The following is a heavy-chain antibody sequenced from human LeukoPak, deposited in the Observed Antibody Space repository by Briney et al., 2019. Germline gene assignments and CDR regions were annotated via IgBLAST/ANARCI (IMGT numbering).Heavy chain of an antibody. CDR1: GGTFSSYA. J-gene: IGHJ5*02. CDR2: IIPIFGTA. D-gene: IGHD3-9*01. Sequence: ASVKVSCKASGGTFSSYAISWVRQAAGQGLEWMGGIIPIFGTANYAQKFQGRVTITTDESTSTAYMELSSRRSEDTAVYYCARHFDWLLQNWFDPWGQGTLVTVSS. CDR3: ARHFDWLLQNWFDP. V-gene: IGHV1-69*05.